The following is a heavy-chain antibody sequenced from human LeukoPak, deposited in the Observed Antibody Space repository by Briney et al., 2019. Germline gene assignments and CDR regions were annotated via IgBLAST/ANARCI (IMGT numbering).Heavy chain of an antibody. J-gene: IGHJ5*02. Sequence: ASVKLSCKASGYTFTVYYMHWVRQAPGQGLEWMGWINPNSGGTNYAQKFQGRVTMTRDTSISTAYMELSRLRSDDTAVYFCARDYERELPPGSCDPWGQGTLVTVSS. CDR3: ARDYERELPPGSCDP. CDR1: GYTFTVYY. V-gene: IGHV1-2*02. CDR2: INPNSGGT. D-gene: IGHD1-26*01.